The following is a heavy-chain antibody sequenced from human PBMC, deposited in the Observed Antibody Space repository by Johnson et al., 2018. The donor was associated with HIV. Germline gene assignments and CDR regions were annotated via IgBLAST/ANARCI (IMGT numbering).Heavy chain of an antibody. CDR3: ASSGYSSFGQAFDI. CDR1: GFIVSSNY. J-gene: IGHJ3*02. Sequence: VQLVESGGGLIQPGGSLRLSCAASGFIVSSNYMNWVRQAPGKGLEWVSVIHSGGSTYYADSVTGRFTISRDISRNTMYLQMNSLRAEDTAVYYCASSGYSSFGQAFDIWGQGTMVTVSS. CDR2: IHSGGST. V-gene: IGHV3-66*03. D-gene: IGHD6-13*01.